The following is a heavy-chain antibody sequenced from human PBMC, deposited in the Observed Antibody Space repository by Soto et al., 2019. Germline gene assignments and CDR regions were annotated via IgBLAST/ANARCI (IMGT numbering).Heavy chain of an antibody. Sequence: QVQLQESGPGLVKPSQTLSLTCSVSGGSISSGDYYWSWIRQHPGKGLEWIGYIHYRGITYYNPSLKSRVTISVDRSKNQFSLKLNSVTAADTAVYFCARGGYNHALGDYWGQGTLVTVSS. V-gene: IGHV4-31*03. CDR1: GGSISSGDYY. J-gene: IGHJ4*02. CDR3: ARGGYNHALGDY. D-gene: IGHD5-18*01. CDR2: IHYRGIT.